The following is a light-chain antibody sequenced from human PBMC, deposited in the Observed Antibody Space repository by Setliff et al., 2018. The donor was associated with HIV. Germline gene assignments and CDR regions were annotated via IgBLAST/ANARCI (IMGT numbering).Light chain of an antibody. CDR1: HSLFFSSNNKNY. CDR3: QQYYSTHPT. CDR2: WAS. J-gene: IGKJ4*01. V-gene: IGKV4-1*01. Sequence: DIVMTQSPDSLALSLGERAAINCTSSHSLFFSSNNKNYLAWYQQKPGQPPKLFIYWASSRKSGVPDRFSGSGSGTDFTLTISRMQAEDVAVYYCQQYYSTHPTFGGGTKVDIK.